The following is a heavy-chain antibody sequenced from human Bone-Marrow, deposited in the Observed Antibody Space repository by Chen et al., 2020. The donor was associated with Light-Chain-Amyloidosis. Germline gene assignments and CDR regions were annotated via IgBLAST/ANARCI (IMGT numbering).Heavy chain of an antibody. V-gene: IGHV5-51*01. D-gene: IGHD5-12*01. CDR1: GYTFPNYW. CDR3: ARRRDGYNFDY. Sequence: EVQLEQSGPEVKKPGESLKISCKGSGYTFPNYWIGGVRQMPGKGLEWMGVIYPDDSDARYSPSFGGQVTISADKSITTAYLQWRSLKASDTAMYYCARRRDGYNFDYWGQGTLVTVSS. J-gene: IGHJ4*02. CDR2: IYPDDSDA.